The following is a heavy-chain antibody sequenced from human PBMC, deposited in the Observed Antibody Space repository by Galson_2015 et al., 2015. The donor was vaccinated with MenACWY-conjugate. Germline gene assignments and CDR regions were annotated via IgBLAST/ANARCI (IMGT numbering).Heavy chain of an antibody. CDR1: GDSVSRNGAA. CDR2: TYYRPTWYY. V-gene: IGHV6-1*01. D-gene: IGHD1-26*01. CDR3: ASGGNYYFAFYI. Sequence: CAISGDSVSRNGAAWSWIRQSSSGGLEWLGRTYYRPTWYYDYAMSVKSRMIINPDTSKNHFSLQLNSVSPEDTAVYYCASGGNYYFAFYIWGPWIMVSVSS. J-gene: IGHJ3*02.